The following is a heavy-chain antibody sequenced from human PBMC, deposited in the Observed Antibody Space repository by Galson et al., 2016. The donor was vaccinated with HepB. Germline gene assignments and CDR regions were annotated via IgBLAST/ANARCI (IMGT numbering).Heavy chain of an antibody. CDR2: ITWDGVDV. V-gene: IGHV3-43D*03. D-gene: IGHD3-16*01. Sequence: SLRLSCAASGFAFDDYAMHWVREVPGKGLEWLSLITWDGVDVFYADSVEGRFIVSRDNSKNSLYLEMNSLRPEDTALYYCAKEGGRYYYYGMDVWGPGTTVTVSS. CDR3: AKEGGRYYYYGMDV. J-gene: IGHJ6*02. CDR1: GFAFDDYA.